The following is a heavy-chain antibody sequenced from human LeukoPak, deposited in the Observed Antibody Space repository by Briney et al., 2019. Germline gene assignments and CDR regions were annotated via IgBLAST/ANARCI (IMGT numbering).Heavy chain of an antibody. D-gene: IGHD2-2*01. CDR2: IYYSGST. V-gene: IGHV4-39*07. J-gene: IGHJ4*02. CDR1: GGSISSSSYY. Sequence: SETLSLTCTVPGGSISSSSYYWGWIRQPPGKGLEWIGSIYYSGSTYYNPSLKSRVTISVDTSKNQFSLKLSSVTAADTAVYYCAREGGYCSSTSCPRPFDYWGQGTLVTVSS. CDR3: AREGGYCSSTSCPRPFDY.